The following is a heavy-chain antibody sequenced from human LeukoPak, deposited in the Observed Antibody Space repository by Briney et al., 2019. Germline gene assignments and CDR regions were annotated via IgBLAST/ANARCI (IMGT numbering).Heavy chain of an antibody. CDR1: GFTFDDYG. V-gene: IGHV3-20*04. D-gene: IGHD6-13*01. CDR3: ARSHTPYSSSWDKNDY. CDR2: INWNGGST. Sequence: GGSLRLSCAASGFTFDDYGMSWVRQAPGKGLEWVSGINWNGGSTGYADSVKGRFTISRDNAKNSLYLQMNSMRAEDTALYYCARSHTPYSSSWDKNDYWGQGTLVTVSS. J-gene: IGHJ4*02.